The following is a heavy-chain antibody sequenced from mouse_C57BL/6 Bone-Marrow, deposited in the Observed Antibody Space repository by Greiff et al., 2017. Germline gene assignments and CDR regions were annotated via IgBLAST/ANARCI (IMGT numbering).Heavy chain of an antibody. J-gene: IGHJ4*01. Sequence: EVHLVESGGGLVQPGGSLKLSCAASGFTFSDYYMYWVRQTPEKRLEWVAYISNGGGSTYYPDTVQGRFTISRDNAKNTLYLQMSRLKSEDTAMYYCARPLYYYGSSPYAMDYWGQGTSVTVSS. V-gene: IGHV5-12*01. CDR2: ISNGGGST. D-gene: IGHD1-1*01. CDR3: ARPLYYYGSSPYAMDY. CDR1: GFTFSDYY.